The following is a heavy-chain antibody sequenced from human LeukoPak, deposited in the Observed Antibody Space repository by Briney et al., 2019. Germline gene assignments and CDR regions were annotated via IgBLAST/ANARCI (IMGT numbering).Heavy chain of an antibody. V-gene: IGHV4-34*01. D-gene: IGHD3-10*01. CDR3: ARHPAWAWGGTEFDP. CDR2: INHSGST. CDR1: GGSFSGYY. J-gene: IGHJ5*02. Sequence: SETLSLTCAVYGGSFSGYYWSWIRQPPGKRLEWIGEINHSGSTNYNPSLKSRVTISVDTSKNQFSLKLSSVTAADTAVYYCARHPAWAWGGTEFDPWGQGTLVTVSS.